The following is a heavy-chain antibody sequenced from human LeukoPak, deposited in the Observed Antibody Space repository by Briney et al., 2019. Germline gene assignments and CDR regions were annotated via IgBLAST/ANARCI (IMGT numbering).Heavy chain of an antibody. V-gene: IGHV3-43*01. CDR1: GFTFDDYT. CDR3: AKDLCSSTSCSKHYYYYYGMDV. D-gene: IGHD2-2*01. Sequence: GGSLRLSCAASGFTFDDYTMHWVRQAPGKGLEWVSLISWDGGSTYYADSVKGRFTISRDNSKNSLYLQMNSLRTEDTALYYCAKDLCSSTSCSKHYYYYYGMDVWGQGTTVTVSS. CDR2: ISWDGGST. J-gene: IGHJ6*02.